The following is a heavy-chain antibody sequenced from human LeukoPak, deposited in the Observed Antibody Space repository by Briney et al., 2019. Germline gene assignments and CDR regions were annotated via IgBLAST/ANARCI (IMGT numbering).Heavy chain of an antibody. CDR2: IKQDESEK. J-gene: IGHJ4*02. CDR3: ARDKIEGPTKLDY. V-gene: IGHV3-7*01. Sequence: PGGSLRVSCAASGFTFSSYWMSWVRQAPGKGLEWVANIKQDESEKYYVDSLKGRFTISRDNAKNSLYLQMNSLRAEDTAVYYCARDKIEGPTKLDYWGQGILVTVSS. D-gene: IGHD1-1*01. CDR1: GFTFSSYW.